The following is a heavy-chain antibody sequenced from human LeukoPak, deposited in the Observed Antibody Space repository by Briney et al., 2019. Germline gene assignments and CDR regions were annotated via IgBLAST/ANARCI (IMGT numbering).Heavy chain of an antibody. J-gene: IGHJ4*02. Sequence: ASVKVSCKASGYTFTSYGIGWVRQAPGQGLEWMGWISAYNGNTNYAQKLQGRVTMTTDTSTSTAYMELRSLRSDDTAVYYCARDVKRRWYYDFWSGYDTIFDYWGQGTLVTVSS. CDR2: ISAYNGNT. D-gene: IGHD3-3*01. CDR1: GYTFTSYG. V-gene: IGHV1-18*01. CDR3: ARDVKRRWYYDFWSGYDTIFDY.